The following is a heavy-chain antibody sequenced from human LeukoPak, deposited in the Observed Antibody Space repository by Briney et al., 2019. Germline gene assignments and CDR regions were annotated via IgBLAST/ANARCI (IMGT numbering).Heavy chain of an antibody. V-gene: IGHV1-2*06. D-gene: IGHD3-3*01. CDR1: GYSFSGYY. CDR2: IKPNSGAT. CDR3: ARAFYFWSGYYTGGLSSLLGY. Sequence: ASVKVSCKASGYSFSGYYLHWVRQAPGQGLEWMGRIKPNSGATDYAQKFQDRVTMTRDTSSSTAYMELSRLRFDDPAVYYCARAFYFWSGYYTGGLSSLLGYWGQGTLVTVSS. J-gene: IGHJ4*02.